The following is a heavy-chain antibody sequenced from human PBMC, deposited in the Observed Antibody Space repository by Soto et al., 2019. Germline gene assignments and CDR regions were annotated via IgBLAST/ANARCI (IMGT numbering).Heavy chain of an antibody. Sequence: SVSNAWMNWVRQAPGKGLEWVGRIKSKTDGGTTDYAAPVKDRFTISRDDSKNTLYLQMNSLKTEDTAVYYCTTDIITMVRGVNYYFDYWGQGTLVTVSS. CDR1: SVSNAW. CDR3: TTDIITMVRGVNYYFDY. V-gene: IGHV3-15*07. D-gene: IGHD3-10*01. J-gene: IGHJ4*02. CDR2: IKSKTDGGTT.